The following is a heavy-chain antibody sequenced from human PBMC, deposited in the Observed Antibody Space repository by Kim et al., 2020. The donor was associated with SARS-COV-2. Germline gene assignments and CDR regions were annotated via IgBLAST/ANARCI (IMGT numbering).Heavy chain of an antibody. CDR3: AAEKEEPGARNFVS. V-gene: IGHV4-59*01. J-gene: IGHJ4*02. CDR1: GDSMISFS. CDR2: LYNNGNT. Sequence: SETLSLTCTVSGDSMISFSWSWIRQTPGKGLESIGYLYNNGNTEYSPSLESRVNFSVDTSKKQFSLRLRSVTAADTAIYYCAAEKEEPGARNFVSWGRGILVTVAS. D-gene: IGHD2-2*01.